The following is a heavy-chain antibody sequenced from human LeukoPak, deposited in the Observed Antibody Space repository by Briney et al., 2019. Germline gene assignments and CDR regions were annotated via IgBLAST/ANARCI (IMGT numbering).Heavy chain of an antibody. CDR3: ATPDRILTGSYFDI. J-gene: IGHJ3*02. V-gene: IGHV1-24*01. CDR2: FDPEDGET. CDR1: GYTLTELP. D-gene: IGHD3-9*01. Sequence: RASVKVSCKVSGYTLTELPMHWVRQAPGKGLEWMGGFDPEDGETIYAQKFQGRVTMTEDTSTDTAYMELSSLRSEDTAVYYCATPDRILTGSYFDIWGQGTMVTVSS.